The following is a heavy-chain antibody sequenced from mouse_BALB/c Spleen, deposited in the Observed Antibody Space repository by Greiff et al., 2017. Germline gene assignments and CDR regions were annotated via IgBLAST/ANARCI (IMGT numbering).Heavy chain of an antibody. D-gene: IGHD2-3*01. V-gene: IGHV2-9*02. Sequence: VKVVESGPGLVAPSQSLSITCTVSGFSLTSYGVHWVRQPPGKGLEWLGVIWAGGSTNYNSALMSRLSISKDNSKSQVFLKMNSLQTDDTAMYYCARDLDDGYYGYFDVWGAGTTVTVSS. CDR1: GFSLTSYG. CDR3: ARDLDDGYYGYFDV. J-gene: IGHJ1*01. CDR2: IWAGGST.